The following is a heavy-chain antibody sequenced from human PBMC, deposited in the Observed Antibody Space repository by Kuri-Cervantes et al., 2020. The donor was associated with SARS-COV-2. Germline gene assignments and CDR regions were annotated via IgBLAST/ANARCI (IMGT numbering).Heavy chain of an antibody. D-gene: IGHD2-2*01. CDR1: GLTFSSYA. CDR3: ANLVGDVVVPAAKETRYYGMDV. Sequence: GESLKISCAASGLTFSSYAMSWVRQAPGKGLEWVSAISGSGGSTYYADSVKGRFTISRDNSKNTLYLQMNSLRAEDTAVYYCANLVGDVVVPAAKETRYYGMDVWGQGTTVTVSS. V-gene: IGHV3-23*01. CDR2: ISGSGGST. J-gene: IGHJ6*02.